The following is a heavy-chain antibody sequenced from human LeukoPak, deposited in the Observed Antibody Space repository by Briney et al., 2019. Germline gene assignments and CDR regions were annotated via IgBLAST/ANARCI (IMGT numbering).Heavy chain of an antibody. J-gene: IGHJ6*02. CDR1: GGSFSGYY. Sequence: TSETLSLTCGVYGGSFSGYYWSWIRQPPGKGLEWIGEINHSGSTNYNPSLKSRVTISVDTSKNQFSLKLSSVTAADTAVYYCARGRSYYYYGKDVWGQGTTVTVSS. CDR3: ARGRSYYYYGKDV. V-gene: IGHV4-34*01. CDR2: INHSGST.